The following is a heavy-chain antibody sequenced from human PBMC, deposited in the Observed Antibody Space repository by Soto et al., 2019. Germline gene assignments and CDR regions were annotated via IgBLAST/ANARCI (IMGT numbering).Heavy chain of an antibody. CDR3: ARAYGSGSPHDAFDI. CDR2: IGTAGDT. D-gene: IGHD3-10*01. V-gene: IGHV3-13*01. Sequence: GGSLRLSCAASGFTFSSYDMHWVRQATGKGLEWVSAIGTAGDTYYPGSVKGRFTISRENAKNSLYLQMNSLRAGDTAVYYCARAYGSGSPHDAFDIWGQGTMVTVSS. CDR1: GFTFSSYD. J-gene: IGHJ3*02.